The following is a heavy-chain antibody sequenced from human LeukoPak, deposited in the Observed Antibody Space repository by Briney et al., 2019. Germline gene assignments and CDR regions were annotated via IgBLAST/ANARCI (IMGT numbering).Heavy chain of an antibody. D-gene: IGHD3-10*01. CDR3: ARPHFYASGSPYYLDY. CDR1: GYSFTSYW. Sequence: GESLKISCKGSGYSFTSYWIGWVRQMPGKGLEWMGIIYPASSDTRYNPSFKGQVTISADKSISTAYLQWSNLKASDTAMYYCARPHFYASGSPYYLDYWGQGTLVTVSS. V-gene: IGHV5-51*01. J-gene: IGHJ4*02. CDR2: IYPASSDT.